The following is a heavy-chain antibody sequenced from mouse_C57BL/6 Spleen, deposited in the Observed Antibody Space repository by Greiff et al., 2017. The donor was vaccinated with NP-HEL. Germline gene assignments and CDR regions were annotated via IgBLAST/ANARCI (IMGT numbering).Heavy chain of an antibody. Sequence: EVQRVESGPGLVKPSQSLSLTCSVTGYSITSGYYWNWIRQFPGNKLEWMGYISYDGSNNYNPSLKNRLSIPRDTSKNQFFLKLNSVTTEDTATYYCARANVYYDYDASSYFDYWGQGTTLTVSS. J-gene: IGHJ2*01. CDR1: GYSITSGYY. D-gene: IGHD2-4*01. CDR3: ARANVYYDYDASSYFDY. CDR2: ISYDGSN. V-gene: IGHV3-6*01.